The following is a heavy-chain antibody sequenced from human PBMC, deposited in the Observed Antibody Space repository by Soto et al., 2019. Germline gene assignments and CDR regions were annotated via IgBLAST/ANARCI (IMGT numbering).Heavy chain of an antibody. D-gene: IGHD5-12*01. CDR2: INPNSGGT. Sequence: GASVKVSSKASGYTLTCYYMHWVRHAPGQGLEWMGWINPNSGGTNYAQKFQGWVTMTRDTSISTAYMELSRLRSDDTAVYYCARAKGRDVVATVPLYYYGMDVWGQGTTVTVSS. J-gene: IGHJ6*02. CDR1: GYTLTCYY. CDR3: ARAKGRDVVATVPLYYYGMDV. V-gene: IGHV1-2*04.